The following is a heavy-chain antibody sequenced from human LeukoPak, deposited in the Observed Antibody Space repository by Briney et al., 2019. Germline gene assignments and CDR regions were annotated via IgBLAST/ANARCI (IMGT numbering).Heavy chain of an antibody. J-gene: IGHJ4*02. CDR3: GRHFPETGRDEQPLEY. CDR1: GGSNSSSDSY. Sequence: SETLSLTCTVSGGSNSSSDSYWAWVRQPPGKGLEWIGSICFSRTTYYNPSLKGRVTMSIDTSKNHFSLKVASVTAADTAVYYCGRHFPETGRDEQPLEYWGQGSLFTVSS. CDR2: ICFSRTT. V-gene: IGHV4-39*01. D-gene: IGHD3-10*01.